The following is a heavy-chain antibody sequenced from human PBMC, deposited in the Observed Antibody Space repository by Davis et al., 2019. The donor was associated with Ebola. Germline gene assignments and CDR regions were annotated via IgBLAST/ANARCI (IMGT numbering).Heavy chain of an antibody. Sequence: MPSETLSLTCTVSGGSISSSSYSWGWIRQPPGTGLEWIGSIYYSGSTYYNPSLKSRVTISVDTSKNQFSLKLSSVTAADTAVYYCARHKRHYDILTGYSKPYYFDYWGQGTLVTVSS. J-gene: IGHJ4*02. D-gene: IGHD3-9*01. CDR3: ARHKRHYDILTGYSKPYYFDY. CDR2: IYYSGST. V-gene: IGHV4-39*01. CDR1: GGSISSSSYS.